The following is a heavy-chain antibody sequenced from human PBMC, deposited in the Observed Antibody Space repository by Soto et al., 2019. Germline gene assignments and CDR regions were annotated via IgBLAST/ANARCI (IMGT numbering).Heavy chain of an antibody. D-gene: IGHD5-12*01. J-gene: IGHJ6*03. CDR1: GDRFTDYY. CDR2: INPNSGVT. V-gene: IGHV1-2*04. CDR3: ARESGGATAPLDYYYFYMDV. Sequence: QVQLVQSGAEVKEPGASVTVSCRASGDRFTDYYMHWVRQAPGQGLEWMGWINPNSGVTKYAQKFQGWVPMTRDPSIRTVYMQLSRLGFDDTAIYYCARESGGATAPLDYYYFYMDVWGTGTTVTVSS.